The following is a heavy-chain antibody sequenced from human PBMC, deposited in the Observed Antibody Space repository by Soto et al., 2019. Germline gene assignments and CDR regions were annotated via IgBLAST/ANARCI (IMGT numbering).Heavy chain of an antibody. CDR1: GGSISSSNL. CDR3: ARSPRSIVAVGIDF. CDR2: IYHSGST. Sequence: PSETLSLTCAVSGGSISSSNLWTWVRQPPGKGLEWIGEIYHSGSTNYNPSLKSRVTISVDKSKNHFSLKLSSVTAADTAVYYCARSPRSIVAVGIDFWVQGILVT. V-gene: IGHV4-4*02. J-gene: IGHJ4*01. D-gene: IGHD6-13*01.